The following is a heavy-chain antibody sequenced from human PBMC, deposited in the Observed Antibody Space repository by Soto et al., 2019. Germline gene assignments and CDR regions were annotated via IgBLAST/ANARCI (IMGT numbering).Heavy chain of an antibody. D-gene: IGHD3-10*01. CDR3: ARDRDDYGSGNYYNRIDF. Sequence: QVQLVQSGAEVKKPGSSVKVSCKASGGIFSTYAISWLRQTPGQGLEWMGGIIPIFGRPNYAQRVQGRVTITAHDSTSTASKKLSRLRSEDTAVYYCARDRDDYGSGNYYNRIDFWGQGTLVTVSS. CDR2: IIPIFGRP. J-gene: IGHJ4*02. CDR1: GGIFSTYA. V-gene: IGHV1-69*01.